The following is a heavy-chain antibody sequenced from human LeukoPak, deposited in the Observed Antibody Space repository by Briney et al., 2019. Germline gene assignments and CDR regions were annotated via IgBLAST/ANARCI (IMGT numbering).Heavy chain of an antibody. Sequence: SETLSLTCTVSGGSISSSSYYWGWIRRPPGKGLEWIGSIYYSGSTYYNPSLKSRVTISVDTSKNQFSLKLSSVTAADTAVYYCAGQPYIVVVVAATPGAGALDIWGQGTMVTVSS. D-gene: IGHD2-15*01. J-gene: IGHJ3*02. CDR1: GGSISSSSYY. V-gene: IGHV4-39*01. CDR2: IYYSGST. CDR3: AGQPYIVVVVAATPGAGALDI.